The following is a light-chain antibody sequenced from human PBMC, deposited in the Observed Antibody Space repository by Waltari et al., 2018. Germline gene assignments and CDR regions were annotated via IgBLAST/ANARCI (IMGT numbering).Light chain of an antibody. Sequence: EIVMTQSPYTLSVSPGDRATLSCRASLSISSDLAWYQQKRGQAPRLLMYGASTRATGIPVRFIGSGSGAEFTLTISSLQSEDFAVYYCQQYNDWPGTFGPGTKVDI. CDR2: GAS. CDR1: LSISSD. V-gene: IGKV3-15*01. J-gene: IGKJ3*01. CDR3: QQYNDWPGT.